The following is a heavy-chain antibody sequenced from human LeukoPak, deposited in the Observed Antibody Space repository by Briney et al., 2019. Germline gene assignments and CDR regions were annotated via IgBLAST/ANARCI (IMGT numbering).Heavy chain of an antibody. CDR1: GYTFTSYY. D-gene: IGHD2-21*02. CDR2: INPSGGST. J-gene: IGHJ4*02. CDR3: ARDPGGDGDY. V-gene: IGHV1-46*01. Sequence: ASVTVSCTASGYTFTSYYMHWVRQAPGQGLEWMGIINPSGGSTSYAQKFQGRVTMTRDTSTSTVYMELSSLRSEDTAVYYCARDPGGDGDYWGQGTLVTVSS.